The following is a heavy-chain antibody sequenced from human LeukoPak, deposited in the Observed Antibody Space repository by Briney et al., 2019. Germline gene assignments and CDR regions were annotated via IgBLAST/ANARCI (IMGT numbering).Heavy chain of an antibody. CDR2: INPSGGST. D-gene: IGHD1-26*01. CDR1: GYTFTSYY. J-gene: IGHJ4*02. Sequence: ASVKVSCKASGYTFTSYYMHWVRQAPGQGLEWMGIINPSGGSTSYAQKFQGRVTMTRDTSISTAYMELSRLRSDDTAVYYCARDPSGSYLDHFDYWGQGTLVTVSS. CDR3: ARDPSGSYLDHFDY. V-gene: IGHV1-46*01.